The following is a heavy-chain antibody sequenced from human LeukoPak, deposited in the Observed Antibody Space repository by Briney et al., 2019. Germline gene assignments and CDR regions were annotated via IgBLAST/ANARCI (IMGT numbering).Heavy chain of an antibody. D-gene: IGHD2/OR15-2a*01. CDR1: GFTFSSYG. CDR2: IGYDGSNK. Sequence: QTGGSLRLSCAASGFTFSSYGMHWVRQAPGKGLAWVAVIGYDGSNKYYADSVKGRFTISRDNSKNTLYLQMNSLRAEDTAVYYCAKDSFGRGNNYYYYYMDVWGKGTTVTVSS. J-gene: IGHJ6*03. CDR3: AKDSFGRGNNYYYYYMDV. V-gene: IGHV3-33*06.